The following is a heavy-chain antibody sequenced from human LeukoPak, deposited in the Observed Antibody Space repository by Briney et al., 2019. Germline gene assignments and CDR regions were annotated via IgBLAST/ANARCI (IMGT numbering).Heavy chain of an antibody. J-gene: IGHJ6*03. D-gene: IGHD3-22*01. CDR1: GGSFSGYY. Sequence: PSETLSLTCAVYGGSFSGYYWSWIRQPPGKGLEWIGETNHSGSTNYNPSLKSRVTISVDTSKNQFSLRLSSVTAADTAVYYCARGYKRYYDSSGYPSRRYYYYYMDVWGKGTTVTVSS. CDR3: ARGYKRYYDSSGYPSRRYYYYYMDV. CDR2: TNHSGST. V-gene: IGHV4-34*01.